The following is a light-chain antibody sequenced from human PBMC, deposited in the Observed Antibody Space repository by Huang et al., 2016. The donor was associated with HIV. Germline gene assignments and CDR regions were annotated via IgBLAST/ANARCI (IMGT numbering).Light chain of an antibody. V-gene: IGKV1-NL1*01. Sequence: DIQMTQSPSSLSASVGDRVTITCRASQDISNSVAWYQQKPGTAPKLLLYAASRLESWVPSRFSGGGSGAAYTLAISSLQPEDFATYFCQQFFSTPYTFGQGTKLEIK. CDR1: QDISNS. CDR3: QQFFSTPYT. J-gene: IGKJ2*01. CDR2: AAS.